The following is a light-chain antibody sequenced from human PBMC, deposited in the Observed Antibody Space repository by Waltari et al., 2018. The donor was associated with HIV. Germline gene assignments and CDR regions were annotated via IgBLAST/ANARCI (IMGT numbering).Light chain of an antibody. CDR1: SSDVGASDY. J-gene: IGLJ1*01. CDR2: EVK. CDR3: CSHAGNFIFA. V-gene: IGLV2-14*01. Sequence: QSALTQPASVSGSPGQSISISCSGTSSDVGASDYVSWYHQHPGEAPTRILYEVKKRPSGISNRFSASKSGNTAFLTISGLQAEDEAEYHCCSHAGNFIFAFGTGTKVTVL.